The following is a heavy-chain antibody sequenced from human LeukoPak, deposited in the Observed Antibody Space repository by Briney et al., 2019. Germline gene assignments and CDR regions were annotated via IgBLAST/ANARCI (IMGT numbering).Heavy chain of an antibody. CDR2: IYTSGST. J-gene: IGHJ5*02. CDR3: AREEIGYCSGGSCYSESNWFDP. V-gene: IGHV4-61*02. D-gene: IGHD2-15*01. CDR1: GGSISSSSFY. Sequence: PSETLSLTYTVSGGSISSSSFYWGWIRQPAGKGLEWIGRIYTSGSTNYNPSLKSRVTISVDTSKNQFSLKLSSVTAADTAVYYCAREEIGYCSGGSCYSESNWFDPWGQGTLVTVSS.